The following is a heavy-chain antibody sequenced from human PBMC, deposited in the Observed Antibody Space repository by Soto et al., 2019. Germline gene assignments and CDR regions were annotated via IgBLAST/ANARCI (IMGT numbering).Heavy chain of an antibody. D-gene: IGHD1-26*01. Sequence: QVQLVESGGGVVQPGRSLRLSCAASGFTFSSYGMHWVRQAPGKGLEWVAVISYDGSNKYYADTVKGRFTISRDNSKNTLYLQMNSLRAEDTAVYYCAKDMTVGDTSWFDPWGQGTLVTVSS. CDR2: ISYDGSNK. CDR1: GFTFSSYG. CDR3: AKDMTVGDTSWFDP. V-gene: IGHV3-30*18. J-gene: IGHJ5*02.